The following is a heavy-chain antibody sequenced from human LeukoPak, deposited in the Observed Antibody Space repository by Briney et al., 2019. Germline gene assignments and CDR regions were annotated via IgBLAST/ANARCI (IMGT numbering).Heavy chain of an antibody. D-gene: IGHD3-16*02. V-gene: IGHV1-2*02. CDR2: INPNTGGT. J-gene: IGHJ4*02. CDR3: ARAPDYDYVWGTYRLGY. CDR1: GYTFTGYS. Sequence: ASVKVSCKASGYTFTGYSIHWVRQAPGQGLEWMGWINPNTGGTNYAQKFQGRVTMTRDTSISTVYMELSSLRFDDTAVFYCARAPDYDYVWGTYRLGYWGQGTLVTLSS.